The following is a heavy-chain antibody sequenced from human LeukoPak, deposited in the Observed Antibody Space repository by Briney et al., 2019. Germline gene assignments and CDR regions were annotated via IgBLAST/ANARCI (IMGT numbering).Heavy chain of an antibody. V-gene: IGHV1-69*04. CDR2: IIPILGIA. J-gene: IGHJ4*02. CDR3: ATTPSHLQMGQAGWHDY. CDR1: GGTSSNYA. D-gene: IGHD5-24*01. Sequence: SVKVSCKASGGTSSNYAISWVRQAPGQGLEWMGRIIPILGIANYAQKFQGRVTITADKSTTTAYMELSSLRSEDTAVYYCATTPSHLQMGQAGWHDYWGQGTLVTVSS.